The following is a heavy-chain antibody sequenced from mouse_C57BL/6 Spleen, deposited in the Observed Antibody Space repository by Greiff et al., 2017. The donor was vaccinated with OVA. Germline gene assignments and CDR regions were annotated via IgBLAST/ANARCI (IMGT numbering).Heavy chain of an antibody. Sequence: EVQLQQSGPGLVKPSQSLSLTCSVTGYSITSGYYWNWIRQFPGNQLEWMGYISYDGSNNYNPYLKNRISITRDTAKNKFFLKLNSVTTEDTATYYCAREGGPGAMDYWGQGTSVTVSS. V-gene: IGHV3-6*01. CDR1: GYSITSGYY. J-gene: IGHJ4*01. D-gene: IGHD3-3*01. CDR3: AREGGPGAMDY. CDR2: ISYDGSN.